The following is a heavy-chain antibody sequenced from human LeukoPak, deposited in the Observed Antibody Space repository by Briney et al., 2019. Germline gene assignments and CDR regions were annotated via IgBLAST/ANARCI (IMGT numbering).Heavy chain of an antibody. J-gene: IGHJ4*02. CDR2: IYYSGST. D-gene: IGHD3-9*01. CDR3: ARHLGTDILTGYSRPFDY. V-gene: IGHV4-59*08. Sequence: PSETLSLTCTVSGGSISSYYWSWIRQPPGKGLEWIGYIYYSGSTNYNPSLKSRVTISVDTSKNQFSLKLSSVTAADTAVYYCARHLGTDILTGYSRPFDYWGQGTLVTVSS. CDR1: GGSISSYY.